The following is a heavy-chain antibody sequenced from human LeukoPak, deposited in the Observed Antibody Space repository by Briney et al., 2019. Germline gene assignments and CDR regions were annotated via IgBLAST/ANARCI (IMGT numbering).Heavy chain of an antibody. V-gene: IGHV1-2*02. Sequence: GASVKVSCKASGYTFTGYYMHWVRQAPGQGLEWMGWINPSSGGTNYAQKFQGRVTMTRDTSISTAYMELSRLRSDDTAVYYCARPPSGSYYPFDYWGQGTLVTVSS. J-gene: IGHJ4*02. CDR1: GYTFTGYY. D-gene: IGHD1-26*01. CDR3: ARPPSGSYYPFDY. CDR2: INPSSGGT.